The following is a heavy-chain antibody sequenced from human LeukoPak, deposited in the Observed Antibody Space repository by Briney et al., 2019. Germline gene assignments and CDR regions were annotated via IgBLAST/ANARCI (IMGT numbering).Heavy chain of an antibody. CDR3: ARVSYGMDV. Sequence: SETLSLTCTVSGGFISSYYWSWIRQPPGKGLEWIGYIYYSGSTNYNPSLKSRVTISVDTSKNQFSLKLSSVTAADTAVYYCARVSYGMDVWGQGTTVTVSS. J-gene: IGHJ6*02. CDR1: GGFISSYY. V-gene: IGHV4-59*01. CDR2: IYYSGST.